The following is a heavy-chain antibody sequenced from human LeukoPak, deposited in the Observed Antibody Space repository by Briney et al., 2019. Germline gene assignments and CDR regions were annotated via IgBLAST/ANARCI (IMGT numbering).Heavy chain of an antibody. CDR1: GFTFTTYW. V-gene: IGHV3-7*01. Sequence: PGGSLRLSCAASGFTFTTYWMTWVRQAPGKGLEWVANIKHDGSETSYVDSVKGRFTISRDSAKSSLDLQMNSLRVEDTAVYYCARNRGYSYGESDYWGQGTLVTVSP. D-gene: IGHD5-18*01. CDR2: IKHDGSET. CDR3: ARNRGYSYGESDY. J-gene: IGHJ4*02.